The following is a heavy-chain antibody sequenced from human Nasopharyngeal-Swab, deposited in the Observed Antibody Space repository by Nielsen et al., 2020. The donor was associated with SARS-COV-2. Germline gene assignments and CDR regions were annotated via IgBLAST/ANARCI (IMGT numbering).Heavy chain of an antibody. D-gene: IGHD3-9*01. Sequence: GGSLRLSCKGSGYSFTSYWIGWVRQMPGKGLEWMGRIDPSDSYSNYSPSFQGHVTISADKSISTAYLQWSSLKASDTAMYYCARQRGRNYDILTGAYYYYYYMDVWGKGTTVTVSS. V-gene: IGHV5-10-1*01. CDR2: IDPSDSYS. CDR1: GYSFTSYW. J-gene: IGHJ6*03. CDR3: ARQRGRNYDILTGAYYYYYYMDV.